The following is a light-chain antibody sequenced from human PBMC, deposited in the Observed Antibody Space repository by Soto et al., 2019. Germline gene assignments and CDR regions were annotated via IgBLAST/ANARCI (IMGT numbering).Light chain of an antibody. CDR3: QSYDSTLSARDV. J-gene: IGLJ1*01. CDR1: SSNIGAGYD. Sequence: QSVLTQPPSVSGAPGQRVTISCTGSSSNIGAGYDVHWYQQRPGTAPKLLIFGSINRPSGVPDRFSGSKSGTSASLAITGLQAEDEGDYYCQSYDSTLSARDVFGTGTKLTVL. V-gene: IGLV1-40*01. CDR2: GSI.